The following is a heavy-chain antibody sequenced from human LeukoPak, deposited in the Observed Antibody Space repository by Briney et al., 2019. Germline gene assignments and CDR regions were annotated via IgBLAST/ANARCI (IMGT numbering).Heavy chain of an antibody. J-gene: IGHJ5*02. Sequence: SETLSLTCTVSGGSISSYYWSWIRQPPGKGLEWIGYIYYSGSTNYNPSLKSRVTISVDTSKNQFSLKLSSVTAADTAVYYCARDPAYCSGGSCYGGWFDPWGQGTLVTVSS. CDR3: ARDPAYCSGGSCYGGWFDP. CDR1: GGSISSYY. CDR2: IYYSGST. D-gene: IGHD2-15*01. V-gene: IGHV4-59*12.